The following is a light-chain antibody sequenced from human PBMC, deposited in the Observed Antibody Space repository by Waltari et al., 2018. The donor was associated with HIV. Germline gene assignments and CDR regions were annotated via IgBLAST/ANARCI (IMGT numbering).Light chain of an antibody. J-gene: IGKJ4*01. V-gene: IGKV3-15*01. CDR2: GAS. CDR3: QQYNNWPLT. CDR1: QTVSSN. Sequence: EIVMTHSPATLSVSPGARATLSCRASQTVSSNLAWYQQKPGQAPRLLIYGASTRATGIPGRFSGSGSGTEFTLTISSLQSEDFAVYYCQQYNNWPLTFGGGTKVEIK.